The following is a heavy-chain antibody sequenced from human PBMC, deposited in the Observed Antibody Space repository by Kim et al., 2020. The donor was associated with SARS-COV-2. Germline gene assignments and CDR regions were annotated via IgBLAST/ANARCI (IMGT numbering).Heavy chain of an antibody. V-gene: IGHV3-23*01. D-gene: IGHD7-27*01. Sequence: GGSLRLSCAASGFTFSSYDMSWVRQAPGKGLEWVSTIRASGDTTYYADSVKGRFTISRDISKNTLYLQMNSLRAEDTAVLYCARGLYTTNWGGWGYWGQGTLVTVSS. CDR3: ARGLYTTNWGGWGY. J-gene: IGHJ4*02. CDR2: IRASGDTT. CDR1: GFTFSSYD.